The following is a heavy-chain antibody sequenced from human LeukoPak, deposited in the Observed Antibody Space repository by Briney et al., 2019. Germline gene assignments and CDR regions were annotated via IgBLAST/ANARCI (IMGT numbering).Heavy chain of an antibody. CDR2: IYYSGIT. CDR3: ARASGAFDY. J-gene: IGHJ4*02. CDR1: GGSISSSY. Sequence: SETLSLTCTVSGGSISSSYWSWIRQPPGKGLEWIGYIYYSGITNYNPSLKSRVTISLDTSKNRFSQKLNSVTAADTAVYYCARASGAFDYWGQGALVTVSS. V-gene: IGHV4-59*01.